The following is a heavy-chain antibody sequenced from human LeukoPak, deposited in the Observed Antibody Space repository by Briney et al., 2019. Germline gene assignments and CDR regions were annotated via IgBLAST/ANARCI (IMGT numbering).Heavy chain of an antibody. CDR2: ISAYNGNT. Sequence: ASVKVSCKASGYTFTSYGISWVRQAPGQGLEWMGWISAYNGNTNYAQKLQGRVTMTTDTSTSTAYMELRRLRADDTGVYYWSSNWDRSGYYPFDPWGQATLATVPS. CDR3: SSNWDRSGYYPFDP. V-gene: IGHV1-18*01. J-gene: IGHJ5*02. CDR1: GYTFTSYG. D-gene: IGHD3-22*01.